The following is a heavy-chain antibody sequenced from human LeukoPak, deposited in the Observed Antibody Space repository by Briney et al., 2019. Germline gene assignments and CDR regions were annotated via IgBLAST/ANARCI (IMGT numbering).Heavy chain of an antibody. V-gene: IGHV4-34*01. D-gene: IGHD1-7*01. CDR2: MNDGGTI. Sequence: PSEPLSLTCAVYGGPFNIYYWSWLRQSPEKGLEWIGEMNDGGTINYTPSLLSRVTISLDRSKNQFSLKLTSVPTADRAVYYCARRWNYGRNYYIDVWGNGATVSVSS. J-gene: IGHJ6*03. CDR1: GGPFNIYY. CDR3: ARRWNYGRNYYIDV.